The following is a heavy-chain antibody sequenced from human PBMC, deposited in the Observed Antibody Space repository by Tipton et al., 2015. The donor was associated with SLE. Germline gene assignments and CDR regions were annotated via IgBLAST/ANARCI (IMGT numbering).Heavy chain of an antibody. Sequence: LRLSCTVSGGSISSSSYYWGWIRQPPGKGMEWIGSIYYSGSTYYNPFLKSRVTIFVDTSKNQFFLNLSSVTAADTALYYCARFSSWLDAFDIWGKGTMVTVSS. D-gene: IGHD6-13*01. V-gene: IGHV4-39*01. CDR1: GGSISSSSYY. J-gene: IGHJ3*02. CDR2: IYYSGST. CDR3: ARFSSWLDAFDI.